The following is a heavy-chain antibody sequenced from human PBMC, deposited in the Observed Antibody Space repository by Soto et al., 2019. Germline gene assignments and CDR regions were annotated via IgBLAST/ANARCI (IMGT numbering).Heavy chain of an antibody. Sequence: SETLSLTCAVSGYSISSGYYWGWIRQPPGKGLEWIGSIYHSGRTYYNPSLKSRVTISVDTSKNQFSLKLSSVTAADTAVYYCARDDYGGNSPYWGQGTLVTVSS. CDR2: IYHSGRT. D-gene: IGHD4-17*01. CDR1: GYSISSGYY. CDR3: ARDDYGGNSPY. J-gene: IGHJ4*02. V-gene: IGHV4-38-2*02.